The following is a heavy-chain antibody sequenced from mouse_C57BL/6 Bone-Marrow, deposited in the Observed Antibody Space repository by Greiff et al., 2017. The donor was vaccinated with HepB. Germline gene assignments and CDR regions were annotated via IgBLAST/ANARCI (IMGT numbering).Heavy chain of an antibody. CDR1: GYTFTSYW. CDR2: IYPSDSET. J-gene: IGHJ2*01. V-gene: IGHV1-61*01. CDR3: ARRGRGKYFDY. Sequence: VQLQQPGAELVRPGSSVKLSCKASGYTFTSYWMDWVKQRPGQGLEWIGNIYPSDSETHYNQKFKDKATLTVDKSSSTAYMQLSSLTSEDSAVYYCARRGRGKYFDYWGQGTTLTVSS.